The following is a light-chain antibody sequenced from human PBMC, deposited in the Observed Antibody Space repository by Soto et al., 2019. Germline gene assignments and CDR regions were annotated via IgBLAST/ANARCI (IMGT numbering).Light chain of an antibody. Sequence: IQLTQSPSSLSASVGDRFTITCRASQSISSYLNWYQQKPGKAPKLLIYAASSLQSGVPSRFSGSGSGTDFTLTISSLQPEDFATYYCQQSYSTPWTFGQGTKVDI. CDR1: QSISSY. J-gene: IGKJ1*01. V-gene: IGKV1-39*01. CDR3: QQSYSTPWT. CDR2: AAS.